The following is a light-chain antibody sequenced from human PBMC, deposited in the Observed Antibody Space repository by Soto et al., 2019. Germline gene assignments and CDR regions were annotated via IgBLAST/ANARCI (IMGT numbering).Light chain of an antibody. CDR1: QSLGGS. Sequence: IVMTQSPATLSVSPGERATLSCRASQSLGGSLAWYQQKPGQAPRLLIYGASTRVTGIPARFSGSGSGTEFTLTISSLQSEDFAVYYCQQYGGSPRFGPGTKVDIK. CDR2: GAS. J-gene: IGKJ3*01. CDR3: QQYGGSPR. V-gene: IGKV3-15*01.